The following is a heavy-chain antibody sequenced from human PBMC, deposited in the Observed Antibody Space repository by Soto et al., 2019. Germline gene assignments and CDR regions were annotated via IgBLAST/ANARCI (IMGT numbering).Heavy chain of an antibody. J-gene: IGHJ4*02. V-gene: IGHV3-48*01. D-gene: IGHD5-12*01. Sequence: EVQLVESGGGLVQPGGSLRLSCAASGFTFSSYSMNWVRQAPGKGLEWVSYISSSSSTIYYADSVKGRFTISRDNAKNSLDLQMNSLRAEDTAVYYCASLGYSGYEHFDYWGQGTLVTVSS. CDR1: GFTFSSYS. CDR2: ISSSSSTI. CDR3: ASLGYSGYEHFDY.